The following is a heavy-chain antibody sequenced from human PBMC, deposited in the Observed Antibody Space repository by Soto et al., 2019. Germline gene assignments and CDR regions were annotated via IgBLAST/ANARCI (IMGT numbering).Heavy chain of an antibody. Sequence: QVQLQESGPGLVKPSGTLSLTCAVSGGSINSRNWWSWVRQSPGKGLEWIGEVYESGSINYNPSLRSRAIISIDKSKNQFSLKLNSVTAADTTIYYCAGVTSQSSDWWISWFDPWGQGILVTVSS. CDR2: VYESGSI. V-gene: IGHV4-4*02. D-gene: IGHD6-19*01. CDR3: AGVTSQSSDWWISWFDP. J-gene: IGHJ5*02. CDR1: GGSINSRNW.